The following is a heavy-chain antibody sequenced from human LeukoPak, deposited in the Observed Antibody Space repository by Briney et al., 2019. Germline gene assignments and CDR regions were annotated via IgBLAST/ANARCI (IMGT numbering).Heavy chain of an antibody. V-gene: IGHV3-11*04. CDR3: ARDYWGITMVRGVIYYFDY. J-gene: IGHJ4*02. CDR2: ISSSSSTI. Sequence: GGSLRLSCAASGFTFSDYYMSWIRQAPGKGLEWVSYISSSSSTIYYADSVKGRFTISRDNAKNSLYLQMNSLRAEDTAVYYCARDYWGITMVRGVIYYFDYWGQGTLVTVSS. D-gene: IGHD3-10*01. CDR1: GFTFSDYY.